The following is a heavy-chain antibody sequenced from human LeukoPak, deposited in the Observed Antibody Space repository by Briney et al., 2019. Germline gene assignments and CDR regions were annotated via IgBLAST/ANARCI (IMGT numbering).Heavy chain of an antibody. J-gene: IGHJ4*02. CDR3: ARDLGGYSYGFGY. CDR2: INPNSGGT. V-gene: IGHV1-2*02. CDR1: GYTFTGYY. D-gene: IGHD5-18*01. Sequence: ASVKVSCKASGYTFTGYYMHWVRQAPGQGLVWMRWINPNSGGTNYAQKFQGRVTMTRDTSISTAYMELSRLRSDDTAVYYCARDLGGYSYGFGYWGQGTLVTVSS.